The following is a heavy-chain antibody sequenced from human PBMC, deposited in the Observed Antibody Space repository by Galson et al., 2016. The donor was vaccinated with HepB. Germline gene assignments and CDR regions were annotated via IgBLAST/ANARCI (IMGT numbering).Heavy chain of an antibody. Sequence: SETLSLTCTVSGGSISSSNFYWGWIRQPPGKGLEWIGTLYYTGNTYYNASLKSRVTISVHTSKNQFSLKLSSVTAADTAIYYCARIRDYGYFDSWGQGTLVTVSS. J-gene: IGHJ4*02. CDR2: LYYTGNT. CDR1: GGSISSSNFY. V-gene: IGHV4-39*01. D-gene: IGHD4-17*01. CDR3: ARIRDYGYFDS.